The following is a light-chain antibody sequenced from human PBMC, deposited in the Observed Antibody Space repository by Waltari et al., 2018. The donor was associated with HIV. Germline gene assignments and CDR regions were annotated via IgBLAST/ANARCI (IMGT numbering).Light chain of an antibody. V-gene: IGLV6-57*01. J-gene: IGLJ3*02. CDR3: LSYDGVNQV. CDR2: EKK. Sequence: NFILTQPHSVSGSPGKTVTISCTRSSGNIASDSVQWDQLRPTKSPSNGIYEKKQSVAGGPYRFSGSLDRSTNSASLTISGLMAEDEADYYCLSYDGVNQVFRGGTKLTVL. CDR1: SGNIASDS.